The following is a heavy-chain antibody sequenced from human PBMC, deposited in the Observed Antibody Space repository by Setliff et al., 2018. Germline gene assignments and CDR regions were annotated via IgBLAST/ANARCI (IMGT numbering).Heavy chain of an antibody. J-gene: IGHJ6*03. V-gene: IGHV1-3*04. CDR1: GYTFTSHA. CDR2: INTGTGNT. D-gene: IGHD1-26*01. Sequence: ASVKVSCKASGYTFTSHAIHWVRQSPGQRLEWMGWINTGTGNTQYSQNFQGRVTLTRDTSASTAYMELSSLRSEDTALYFCARRREENYYYYMDVWGKVTAVTVSS. CDR3: ARRREENYYYYMDV.